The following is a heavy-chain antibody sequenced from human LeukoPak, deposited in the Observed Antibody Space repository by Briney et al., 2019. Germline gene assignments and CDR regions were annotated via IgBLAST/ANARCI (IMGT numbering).Heavy chain of an antibody. J-gene: IGHJ4*02. CDR2: IYYSGST. CDR1: GGSISSYY. Sequence: SETLSLTCTVSGGSISSYYWSWIRQPPGKGLEWIGYIYYSGSTNYNPSLKSRVTISVATSKNQFSLKLSSVTAADTAVYYCARFPGYSSSHHDYWGQGTLVTVSS. V-gene: IGHV4-59*01. CDR3: ARFPGYSSSHHDY. D-gene: IGHD6-13*01.